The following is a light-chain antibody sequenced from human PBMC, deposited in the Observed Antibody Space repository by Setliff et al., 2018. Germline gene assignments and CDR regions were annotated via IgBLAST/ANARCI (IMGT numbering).Light chain of an antibody. V-gene: IGLV1-40*01. Sequence: QSALTQPPSVSGAPGQRVTISCTGSSSNIGAGYDVHWYQQLPGTAPKLLIYGNSNRPSGVPDRFSGSKSGTSASLAITGLQAEDEADYYCQSYGSSLSGYVFGTGTKGTVL. J-gene: IGLJ1*01. CDR1: SSNIGAGYD. CDR2: GNS. CDR3: QSYGSSLSGYV.